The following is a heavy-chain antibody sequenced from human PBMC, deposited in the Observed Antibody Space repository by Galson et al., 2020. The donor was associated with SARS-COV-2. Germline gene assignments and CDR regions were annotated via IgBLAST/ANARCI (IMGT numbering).Heavy chain of an antibody. CDR1: GFTFENHA. D-gene: IGHD6-19*01. CDR2: IFYHRSNK. J-gene: IGHJ4*02. V-gene: IGHV3-33*08. Sequence: GGSLRLSCAASGFTFENHAMHLVRQAPGNGLEWVAQIFYHRSNKYYLDSVKGRFTISRDNSENTVSLQMDNLSAEDTAVYFCARDGQLSSGWAFDYWGQGTLVTVSS. CDR3: ARDGQLSSGWAFDY.